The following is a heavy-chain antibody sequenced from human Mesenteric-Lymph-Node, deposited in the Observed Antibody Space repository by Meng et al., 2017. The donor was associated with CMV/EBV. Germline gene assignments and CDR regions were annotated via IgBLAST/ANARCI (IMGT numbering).Heavy chain of an antibody. CDR2: MNPNSGNT. J-gene: IGHJ4*02. V-gene: IGHV1-8*02. D-gene: IGHD5-24*01. CDR3: ARILRGARDGYNSDFDY. Sequence: FSCKASGGTFSSYAISWVRQAPGQGLEWMGWMNPNSGNTGYAQKFQGRVTMTRNTSISTAYMELSSLRSEDTAVYYCARILRGARDGYNSDFDYWGQGTLVTVSS. CDR1: GGTFSSYA.